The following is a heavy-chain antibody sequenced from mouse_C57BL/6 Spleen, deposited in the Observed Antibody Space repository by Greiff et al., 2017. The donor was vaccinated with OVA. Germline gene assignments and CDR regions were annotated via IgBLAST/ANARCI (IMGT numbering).Heavy chain of an antibody. CDR3: TRGGSYDGYPLAY. D-gene: IGHD2-3*01. Sequence: QVQLQQSGAELVRPGASVTLSCKASGYTFTDYEMHWVKQTPVHGLEWIGAIDPETGGTAYNQKFKGKAILTADKSSSTAYMELRSLTSEDSAGDYCTRGGSYDGYPLAYWGQGTLVTVSA. J-gene: IGHJ3*01. CDR1: GYTFTDYE. V-gene: IGHV1-15*01. CDR2: IDPETGGT.